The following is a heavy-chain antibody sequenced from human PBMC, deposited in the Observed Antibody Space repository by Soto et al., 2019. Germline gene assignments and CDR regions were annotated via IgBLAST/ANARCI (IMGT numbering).Heavy chain of an antibody. CDR2: IYYSGST. D-gene: IGHD3-16*02. J-gene: IGHJ4*02. CDR3: ARQVITFGGVIGYFDY. Sequence: QLQLQESGPGLVKPSETLSLTCTVSGGSISSSSYYWGWIRQPPGKGLEWIGSIYYSGSTYYNPSLKSRVPISGGTSQNQFSLKLSSGTAANTAVYYCARQVITFGGVIGYFDYWGQGTLVTVSS. CDR1: GGSISSSSYY. V-gene: IGHV4-39*01.